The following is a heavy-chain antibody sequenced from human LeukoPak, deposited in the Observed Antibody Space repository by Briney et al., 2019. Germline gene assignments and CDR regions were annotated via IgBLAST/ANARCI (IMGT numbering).Heavy chain of an antibody. CDR3: VRTPPNWGFDY. D-gene: IGHD7-27*01. CDR2: MSPNSGDT. Sequence: GASVKVSCKASGYTFTSHDINWVRQATGQGLEWMGWMSPNSGDTGYAQKFQGRVTMTSDSSISTAYMEPSSLRPEDTAIYYCVRTPPNWGFDYWGQGTLVTVSS. J-gene: IGHJ4*02. V-gene: IGHV1-8*01. CDR1: GYTFTSHD.